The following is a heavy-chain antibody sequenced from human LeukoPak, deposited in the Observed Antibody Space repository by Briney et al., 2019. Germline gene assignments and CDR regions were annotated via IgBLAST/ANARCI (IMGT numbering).Heavy chain of an antibody. J-gene: IGHJ4*02. Sequence: GGSLRLSCTASGFTFGDYAMSWVRQAPGKGLEWVGFIRSKAYGGTTEYAASVKGRFTISRDDSKSIAYLQMNSLKTEDTAVYYCTSPYDYGDRGHYWGQGTLVTVSS. V-gene: IGHV3-49*04. CDR2: IRSKAYGGTT. CDR1: GFTFGDYA. D-gene: IGHD4-17*01. CDR3: TSPYDYGDRGHY.